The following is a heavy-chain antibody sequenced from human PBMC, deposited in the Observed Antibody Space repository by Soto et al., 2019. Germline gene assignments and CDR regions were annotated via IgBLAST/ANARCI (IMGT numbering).Heavy chain of an antibody. Sequence: VSVNLSCKTAGYTITIYDINWVRQATRQGLEWLGWMNPNSGNTGYAQKFQGRVTMTRNTSISTAYMELSSLRSEDTAVYYCARCRVYCSGGSCYPKAAFDIWGQGTMVTVSS. CDR2: MNPNSGNT. D-gene: IGHD2-15*01. V-gene: IGHV1-8*01. J-gene: IGHJ3*02. CDR3: ARCRVYCSGGSCYPKAAFDI. CDR1: GYTITIYD.